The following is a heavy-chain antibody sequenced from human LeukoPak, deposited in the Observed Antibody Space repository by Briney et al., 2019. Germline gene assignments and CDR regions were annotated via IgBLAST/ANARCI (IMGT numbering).Heavy chain of an antibody. CDR3: YCAVEDY. J-gene: IGHJ4*02. D-gene: IGHD2-15*01. V-gene: IGHV3-7*01. CDR1: GFTFSRYW. Sequence: GGSLRLSCATSGFTFSRYWMSWVRQAPGKGLEWVANIKQDGSEKNYVDSVKGRFTISRDNAKNSLYLQMNSLRAEDTAVYYCYCAVEDYWGQGTLVTVSS. CDR2: IKQDGSEK.